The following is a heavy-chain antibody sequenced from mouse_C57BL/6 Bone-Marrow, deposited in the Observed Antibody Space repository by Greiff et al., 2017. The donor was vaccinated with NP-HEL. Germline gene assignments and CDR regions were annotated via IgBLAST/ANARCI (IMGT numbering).Heavy chain of an antibody. CDR2: IDPSDSYT. V-gene: IGHV1-69*01. CDR3: TRSRGTSLDY. J-gene: IGHJ4*01. CDR1: GYTFTSYW. D-gene: IGHD5-1*01. Sequence: VQLQQPGAELVMPGASVKLSCKASGYTFTSYWMHWVKQRPGQGLEWIGEIDPSDSYTNYNQKFKGKSTLTVDQASSTSYMQLSSLTSEDSAVYYCTRSRGTSLDYWGQGTSVTVSS.